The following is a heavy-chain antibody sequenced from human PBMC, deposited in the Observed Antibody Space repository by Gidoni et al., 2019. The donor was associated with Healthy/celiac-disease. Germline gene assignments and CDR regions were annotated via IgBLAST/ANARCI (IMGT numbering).Heavy chain of an antibody. J-gene: IGHJ4*02. CDR2: ISYDGSNK. V-gene: IGHV3-30-3*01. CDR1: GFTFSSYA. D-gene: IGHD2-15*01. Sequence: QVQLVESGGGVVQPGRSLRLSCAASGFTFSSYAMHWVRQAPGKGLEWVAVISYDGSNKYYADSVKGRFTISRDNSKNTLYLQMNSLRAEDTAVYYCARDHPQGGYFDYWGQGTLVTVSS. CDR3: ARDHPQGGYFDY.